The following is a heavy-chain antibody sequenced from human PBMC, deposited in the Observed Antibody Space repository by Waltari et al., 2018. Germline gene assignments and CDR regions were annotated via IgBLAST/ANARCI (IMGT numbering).Heavy chain of an antibody. J-gene: IGHJ6*02. CDR1: GFTVSTNY. CDR3: ARGWIGTTSLGHDGMDV. CDR2: IDTGGDT. D-gene: IGHD4-17*01. V-gene: IGHV3-53*01. Sequence: EVQLVEYGGGLIQPGRSLRLSCAVSGFTVSTNYMSWVRKAPGKGLEWFSVIDTGGDTYYADSVKGRFSISRDNSKNTLYLQMNSLRVEDTAIYYCARGWIGTTSLGHDGMDVWGQGTTVTVSS.